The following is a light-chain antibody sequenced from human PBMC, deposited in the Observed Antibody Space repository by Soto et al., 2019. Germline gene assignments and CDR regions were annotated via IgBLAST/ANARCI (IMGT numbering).Light chain of an antibody. J-gene: IGKJ3*01. CDR2: GAS. CDR3: QQYGSSPPFT. V-gene: IGKV3-20*01. CDR1: QSASSSY. Sequence: EIVLTQSPGTLSLSPGERATLSCRASQSASSSYLAWYQQKPGQAPRLLIYGASSMATGIPDRFSGSGSGTDFTLTISRLEPEDFAVYYCQQYGSSPPFTFGPGTKVDIK.